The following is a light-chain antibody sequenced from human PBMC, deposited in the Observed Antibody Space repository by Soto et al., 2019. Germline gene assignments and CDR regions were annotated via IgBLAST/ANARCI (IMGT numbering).Light chain of an antibody. Sequence: QGPLSQPSGVSGSPGHSVTISCTATMREVVRFNFVCWYQQHPGKAPKLIIFEVTNRPSGVSNRFSGSKYGNTASLTISGLPAEDEPDYYCNSYISNNITYVFGTGTKLTVL. J-gene: IGLJ1*01. CDR2: EVT. CDR3: NSYISNNITYV. CDR1: MREVVRFNF. V-gene: IGLV2-14*01.